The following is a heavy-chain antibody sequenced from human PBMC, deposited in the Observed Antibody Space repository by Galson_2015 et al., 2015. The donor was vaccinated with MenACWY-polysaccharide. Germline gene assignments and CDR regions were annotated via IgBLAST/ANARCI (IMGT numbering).Heavy chain of an antibody. D-gene: IGHD2-15*01. Sequence: QSGAEVKKPGESLRVSCQISGYTFTDYWIGWVRQMPGKGLEWVGIIYPGDSTAKYSPSFQGQVSMSADKSLTSAYLQWSSLKASDTAMYYCARVIGGYCSGRTCSAAFDIWGQGTVVIVSS. V-gene: IGHV5-51*03. J-gene: IGHJ3*02. CDR3: ARVIGGYCSGRTCSAAFDI. CDR2: IYPGDSTA. CDR1: GYTFTDYW.